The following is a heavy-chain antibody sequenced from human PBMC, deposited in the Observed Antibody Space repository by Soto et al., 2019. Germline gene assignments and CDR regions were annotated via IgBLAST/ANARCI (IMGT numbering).Heavy chain of an antibody. V-gene: IGHV4-4*07. CDR3: ARGGHDFWSGPFDY. CDR1: GGSISTYY. CDR2: IDSSGST. J-gene: IGHJ4*02. Sequence: QGQLQESGPGLVKPSETLSLTCSVSGGSISTYYCNWIRQPAGKGLEWIGRIDSSGSTNYSHSLKSRATMSVDTSKNHFSLKLTSVTAADTAVYYCARGGHDFWSGPFDYWGQGTLATVSS. D-gene: IGHD3-3*01.